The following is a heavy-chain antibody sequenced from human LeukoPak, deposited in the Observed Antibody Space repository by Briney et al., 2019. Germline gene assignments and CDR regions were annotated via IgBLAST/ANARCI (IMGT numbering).Heavy chain of an antibody. D-gene: IGHD3-9*01. J-gene: IGHJ4*02. V-gene: IGHV7-4-1*02. Sequence: ASVKVSCKASGYTFTSCAMNWVRQAPGQGLEWMGWINTNTGNPTYAQGLTGRVVFSLDTSVSTAYLKITSLTAEDTAVYYCARGREYYDILSPPETNDYWGQGTLVTVSS. CDR3: ARGREYYDILSPPETNDY. CDR1: GYTFTSCA. CDR2: INTNTGNP.